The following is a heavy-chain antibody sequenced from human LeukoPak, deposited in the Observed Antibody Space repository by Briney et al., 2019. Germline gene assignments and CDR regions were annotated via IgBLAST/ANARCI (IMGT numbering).Heavy chain of an antibody. V-gene: IGHV4-4*02. D-gene: IGHD1-1*01. CDR2: IYHSGST. CDR3: ARFHWNQSTGLSDNWFDP. CDR1: GFTVSSNY. J-gene: IGHJ5*02. Sequence: GSLRLSCAASGFTVSSNYMSWVRQPPGKGLEWIGEIYHSGSTNYNPSLKSRVTISVDKSKNQFSLKLSSVTAADTAVYYCARFHWNQSTGLSDNWFDPWGQGTLVTVSS.